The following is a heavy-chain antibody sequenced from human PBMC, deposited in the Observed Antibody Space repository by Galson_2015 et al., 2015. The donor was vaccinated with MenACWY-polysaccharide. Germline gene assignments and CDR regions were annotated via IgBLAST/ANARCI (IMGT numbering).Heavy chain of an antibody. Sequence: QSGAAVKKPGESLMISSRASGYSFSSYDINWVRQSTGQGLEWIGWMNPNSGHTGYAQKFHGRVTMTRNTSISIAYMELSSLRSEDTAVYYCARGGKYYYDSSGYLNWFDPWGQGTLVTVSS. CDR2: MNPNSGHT. V-gene: IGHV1-8*01. D-gene: IGHD3-22*01. CDR3: ARGGKYYYDSSGYLNWFDP. CDR1: GYSFSSYD. J-gene: IGHJ5*02.